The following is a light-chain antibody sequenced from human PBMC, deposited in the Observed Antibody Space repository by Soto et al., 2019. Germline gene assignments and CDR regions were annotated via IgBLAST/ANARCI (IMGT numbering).Light chain of an antibody. CDR3: SSYAGTINLV. V-gene: IGLV2-8*01. CDR2: EVN. Sequence: QSALTQPPSASGSPGQSVAISCTGTSSDVGGYNYVSWYQQHPGKAPKLMIYEVNKRPSGVPDRFSGSKSGNTASLTVSGLQAEDEADYYCSSYAGTINLVFGGGTKLTVL. CDR1: SSDVGGYNY. J-gene: IGLJ2*01.